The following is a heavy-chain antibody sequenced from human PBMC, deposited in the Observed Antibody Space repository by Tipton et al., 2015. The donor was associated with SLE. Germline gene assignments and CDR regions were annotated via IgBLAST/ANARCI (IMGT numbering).Heavy chain of an antibody. CDR2: FYYSGST. CDR3: ARGMLTWRGAIIGVDV. V-gene: IGHV4-39*07. CDR1: GGSISSHSSF. J-gene: IGHJ6*02. Sequence: TLSLTCTVSGGSISSHSSFWGWVRQPPGKGLEWIGIFYYSGSTYSNPSLRSRVTMSVDTSKNQFSLKLSSVTAADTAVYYCARGMLTWRGAIIGVDVWGQGTSVNVSS. D-gene: IGHD2-8*01.